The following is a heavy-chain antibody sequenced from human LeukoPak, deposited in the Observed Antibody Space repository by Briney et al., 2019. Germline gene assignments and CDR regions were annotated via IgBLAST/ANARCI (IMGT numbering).Heavy chain of an antibody. CDR1: GYTFTGYY. V-gene: IGHV1-2*02. CDR3: ARGAQLLRYFDWLFSH. Sequence: ASVKVSCKASGYTFTGYYMHWVRQAPGQGLEWMGWINPNSGGTNYAQKFQGRVTMTRDTSISTAYMELSRLRSDDTAVYYCARGAQLLRYFDWLFSHSGQGTLVTVSS. D-gene: IGHD3-9*01. J-gene: IGHJ4*02. CDR2: INPNSGGT.